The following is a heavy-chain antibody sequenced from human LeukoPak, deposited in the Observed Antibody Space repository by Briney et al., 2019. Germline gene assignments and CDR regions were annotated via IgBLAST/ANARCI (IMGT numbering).Heavy chain of an antibody. Sequence: SETLSPTCTVSGGSISSGTYYWTWIRQPAGKGLEWIGRIYTSGSTNYNPSLKSRVTISVDTSKNQFSLNLSSVTAADTAVYFCARDEDSSYPFDY. D-gene: IGHD3-22*01. J-gene: IGHJ4*01. V-gene: IGHV4-61*02. CDR3: ARDEDSSYPFDY. CDR2: IYTSGST. CDR1: GGSISSGTYY.